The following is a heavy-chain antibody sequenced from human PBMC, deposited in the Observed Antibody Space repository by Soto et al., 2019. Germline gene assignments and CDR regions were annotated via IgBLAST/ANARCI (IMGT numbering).Heavy chain of an antibody. Sequence: PSETLSLTCAVYGGSFSGYYWSWIRQSPGKGLEWIGEINHSGSSISNPSLKSRVTISVDTSKNQFSLKLRSVTAADTAAYYCARGISLIVEVHRDAPDKYYFDSWRQGNLVTVSS. CDR3: ARGISLIVEVHRDAPDKYYFDS. V-gene: IGHV4-34*01. CDR2: INHSGSS. D-gene: IGHD2-15*01. CDR1: GGSFSGYY. J-gene: IGHJ4*02.